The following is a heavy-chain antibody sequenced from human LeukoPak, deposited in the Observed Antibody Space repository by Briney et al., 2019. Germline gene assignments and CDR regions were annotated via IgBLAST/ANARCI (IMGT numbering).Heavy chain of an antibody. CDR2: INPTGGTT. CDR3: ARLGVRDGYNRGDF. CDR1: GYTFTAYF. J-gene: IGHJ4*02. Sequence: ASVKLSCKASGYTFTAYFIHWVRQAPGQGFEWMGMINPTGGTTTYAQNVQGRVTMTSETSTATVYMELSSLRSEDTAVYYCARLGVRDGYNRGDFWAQGTLVTVSS. D-gene: IGHD5-24*01. V-gene: IGHV1-46*01.